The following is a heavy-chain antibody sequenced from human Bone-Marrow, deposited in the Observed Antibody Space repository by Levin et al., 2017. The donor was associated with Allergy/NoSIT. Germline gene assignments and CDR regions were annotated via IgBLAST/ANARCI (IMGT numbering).Heavy chain of an antibody. V-gene: IGHV3-30*03. CDR3: ARLTLYDVLTTGPWEGLDI. J-gene: IGHJ3*02. CDR1: GFIFSNTY. CDR2: ISGDGKKK. Sequence: GESLKISCAASGFIFSNTYMQWVRQAPGKGLEWVAVISGDGKKKQYGDSVVGRFTISRDNSENTLYLQLNRVGPDDTALYFCARLTLYDVLTTGPWEGLDIWGLGTMVTVSS. D-gene: IGHD3-9*01.